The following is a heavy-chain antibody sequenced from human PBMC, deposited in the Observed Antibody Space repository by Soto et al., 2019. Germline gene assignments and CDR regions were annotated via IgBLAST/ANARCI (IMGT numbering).Heavy chain of an antibody. CDR3: AADEHSSGWYGMDV. J-gene: IGHJ6*02. Sequence: PGGSLRLSCAASGFTFSSYSMNWVRQAPGKGLEWVSSISSSSSYIYYADSVKGRFTISRDNAKNSLYLQMNSLRAEDTAVYYCAADEHSSGWYGMDVWGQGTTVTVSS. D-gene: IGHD6-19*01. V-gene: IGHV3-21*01. CDR1: GFTFSSYS. CDR2: ISSSSSYI.